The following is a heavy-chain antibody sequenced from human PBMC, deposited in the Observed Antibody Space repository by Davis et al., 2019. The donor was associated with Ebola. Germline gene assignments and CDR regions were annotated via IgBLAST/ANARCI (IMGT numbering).Heavy chain of an antibody. J-gene: IGHJ4*02. CDR2: ISSSGGST. CDR1: GFTFSSFA. V-gene: IGHV3-64*04. CDR3: ARDSDWHY. D-gene: IGHD2-21*01. Sequence: GESLKISCSASGFTFSSFAMHWVRQAPGKGLKYVSAISSSGGSTYYADSVKGRFTISRDSSKNTLYLQMNSLRAEDTAVYYCARDSDWHYWGQGTLVTVSS.